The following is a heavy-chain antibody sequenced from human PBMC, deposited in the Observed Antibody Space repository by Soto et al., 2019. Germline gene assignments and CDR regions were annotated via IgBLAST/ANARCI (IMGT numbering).Heavy chain of an antibody. CDR1: GGTFSSYA. D-gene: IGHD2-15*01. Sequence: QVQLVQSGAEVKKPGSSVKVSCKASGGTFSSYAISWVRQAPGQGLEWMGGIIPIFGTANYAQKFQGRVMIAADESTSTAYVEMSRLSYEDTAVYYCARRARLKVPYCGGGSCSYYYYYYGMDVWGQGTTVTVSS. CDR2: IIPIFGTA. CDR3: ARRARLKVPYCGGGSCSYYYYYYGMDV. V-gene: IGHV1-69*01. J-gene: IGHJ6*02.